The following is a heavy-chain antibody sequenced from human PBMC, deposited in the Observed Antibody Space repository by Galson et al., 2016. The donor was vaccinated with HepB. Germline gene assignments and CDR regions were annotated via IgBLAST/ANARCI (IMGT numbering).Heavy chain of an antibody. CDR1: TVNFIRYW. D-gene: IGHD3-10*01. CDR2: IDPSDSYT. CDR3: AIFYFDSGSYYNPDY. J-gene: IGHJ4*02. V-gene: IGHV5-10-1*01. Sequence: QSGAEVKKPGESLRISCQGSTVNFIRYWISWVRQMPGKGLEWMGRIDPSDSYTKYSPSFQGHVTFSLDKSISTAYLQWSSLKASDTAMYYCAIFYFDSGSYYNPDYRGQGTLVTVSS.